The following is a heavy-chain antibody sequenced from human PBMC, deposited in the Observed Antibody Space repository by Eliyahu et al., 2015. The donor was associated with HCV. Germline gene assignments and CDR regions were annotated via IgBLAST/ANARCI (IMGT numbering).Heavy chain of an antibody. Sequence: EVQLVESGGVLIQPGGSLRLSCAASGFTFSSYWMHWVRQAPGKGLVWVSRIKTDGSVTNYADSVKGRFTISRDNAKNTLYLQMNSLRVEDTALYYCARDEEGPTPLGHWGQGTLVTVSS. CDR3: ARDEEGPTPLGH. J-gene: IGHJ4*02. CDR1: GFTFSSYW. CDR2: IKTDGSVT. V-gene: IGHV3-74*01.